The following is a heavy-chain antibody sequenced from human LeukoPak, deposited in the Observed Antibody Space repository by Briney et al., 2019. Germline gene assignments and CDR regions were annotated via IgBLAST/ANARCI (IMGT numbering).Heavy chain of an antibody. CDR2: INHSGST. CDR3: ARTGGSFYFYYYMDV. J-gene: IGHJ6*03. CDR1: GGSFSGYY. D-gene: IGHD1-26*01. Sequence: SETLSLTCAVYGGSFSGYYWSWNRQPPGKGLKWIGEINHSGSTNYNPSLKSRVTISVDTSKNQFSLKLSSVTAADTAVYYCARTGGSFYFYYYMDVWGKGTTVTVSS. V-gene: IGHV4-34*01.